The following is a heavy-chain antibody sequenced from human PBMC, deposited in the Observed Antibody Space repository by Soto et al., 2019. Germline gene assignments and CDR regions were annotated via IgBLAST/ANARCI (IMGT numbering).Heavy chain of an antibody. CDR2: ISAYNGNT. D-gene: IGHD3-10*01. J-gene: IGHJ6*02. CDR3: ARDRYYGSGSYYNIRPYYYYGMDV. Sequence: ASVNVSCKSSGYTFTSYGISWVRQAPGQGLECMGWISAYNGNTNYAQKLQGRVTMTTDTSTSTAYMELRSLRSDDTAVYYCARDRYYGSGSYYNIRPYYYYGMDVWGQGTTVTVSS. V-gene: IGHV1-18*01. CDR1: GYTFTSYG.